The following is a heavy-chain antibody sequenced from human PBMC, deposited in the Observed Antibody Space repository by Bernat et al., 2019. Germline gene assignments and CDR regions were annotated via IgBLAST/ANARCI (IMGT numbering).Heavy chain of an antibody. J-gene: IGHJ5*02. V-gene: IGHV4-34*01. CDR1: GGSFSGYY. CDR3: ARGGDFWSGYYKGSWFDP. CDR2: INHSGST. D-gene: IGHD3-3*01. Sequence: QVQLQQWGAGLLKPSETLSLTCAVYGGSFSGYYWSWIRQPPGKGLEWSGEINHSGSTNYHPSLKSRVTISVETSKNQSSLKLSSVTAADTAVYYCARGGDFWSGYYKGSWFDPWGQGTLVTVSS.